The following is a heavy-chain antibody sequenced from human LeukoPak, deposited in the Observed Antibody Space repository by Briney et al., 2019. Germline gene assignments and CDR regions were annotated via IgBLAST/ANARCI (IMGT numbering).Heavy chain of an antibody. CDR1: GYTFTSYY. CDR3: ARVGTIAAEFDY. CDR2: INPSGGST. Sequence: ASVKVSCKASGYTFTSYYMHWVRQAPGQGLEWMGIINPSGGSTSYARKFQGRVTMTRDMSTSTVYMELSSLRSEDTAVYYCARVGTIAAEFDYWGQGTLVTVSS. D-gene: IGHD6-13*01. V-gene: IGHV1-46*01. J-gene: IGHJ4*02.